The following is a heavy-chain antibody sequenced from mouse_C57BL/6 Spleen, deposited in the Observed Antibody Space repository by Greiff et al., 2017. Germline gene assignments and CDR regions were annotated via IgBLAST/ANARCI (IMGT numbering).Heavy chain of an antibody. CDR3: ARRGDWGFDY. J-gene: IGHJ2*01. V-gene: IGHV1-69*01. D-gene: IGHD4-1*01. CDR1: GYTFTSYW. CDR2: IDPSDSYT. Sequence: QVQLQQPGAELVMPGASVKLSCKASGYTFTSYWMHWVKQRPGQGLEWIGEIDPSDSYTNYKQKFKGKSTLTVDKSSSTAYMQLSSLPSEYSAVYYCARRGDWGFDYWGQGTTLTVSS.